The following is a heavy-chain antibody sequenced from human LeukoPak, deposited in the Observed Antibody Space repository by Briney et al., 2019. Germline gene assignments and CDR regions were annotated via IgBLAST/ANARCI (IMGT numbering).Heavy chain of an antibody. CDR1: GYTFTSYY. CDR3: ARDRSEWSPDDY. J-gene: IGHJ4*02. Sequence: ASVKVSCKASGYTFTSYYMHWVRQAPGQGLEWMGIINPSGGSTSYAQKFQGRVTMTRDMSTSAVYMELSSLRSEDTAVYYCARDRSEWSPDDYWGQGTLVTVSS. D-gene: IGHD3-3*01. CDR2: INPSGGST. V-gene: IGHV1-46*01.